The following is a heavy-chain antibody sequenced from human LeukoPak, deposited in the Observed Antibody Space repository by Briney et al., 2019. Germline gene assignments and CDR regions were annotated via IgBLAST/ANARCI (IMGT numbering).Heavy chain of an antibody. CDR2: IYSGGST. Sequence: GGSLRLSCAASGFTVSSNDMSWVRQAPGKGLEWVSVIYSGGSTYYADSVKGRFTISRDNSKNTLYLQMNSLRAEDTAVYYCARGQYYYDSSGYYQTSRAFDIWGQGTMVTVSS. CDR3: ARGQYYYDSSGYYQTSRAFDI. CDR1: GFTVSSND. D-gene: IGHD3-22*01. V-gene: IGHV3-66*01. J-gene: IGHJ3*02.